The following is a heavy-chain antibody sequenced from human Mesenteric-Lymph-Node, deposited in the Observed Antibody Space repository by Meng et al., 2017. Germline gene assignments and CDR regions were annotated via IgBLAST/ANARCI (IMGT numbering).Heavy chain of an antibody. V-gene: IGHV3-30*04. Sequence: GGSLRLSCAASGFTFRNYAMHWVRQAPGKGLEWVAVISYDGSNKYYADSVKGRFTISRDNSKNTLYLQMNSLRAEDTAVYYCARVAPRLYCYDSSGSIRSGAFDIWGQGTMVTVSS. J-gene: IGHJ3*02. CDR3: ARVAPRLYCYDSSGSIRSGAFDI. D-gene: IGHD3-22*01. CDR1: GFTFRNYA. CDR2: ISYDGSNK.